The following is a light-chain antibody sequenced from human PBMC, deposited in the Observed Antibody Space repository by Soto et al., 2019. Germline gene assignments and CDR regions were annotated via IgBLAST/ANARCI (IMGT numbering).Light chain of an antibody. CDR2: LNSDGSH. V-gene: IGLV4-69*01. CDR3: QTWGTGIRV. Sequence: QPVLTQSPSASASLGASVKLTCTLSSGHSSYAIAWHQQQPEKGPRYLMKLNSDGSHSKGDGSPDRFSGSSSGAERYLTISSLQYEDEADYYCQTWGTGIRVFGGGTKLTVL. J-gene: IGLJ3*02. CDR1: SGHSSYA.